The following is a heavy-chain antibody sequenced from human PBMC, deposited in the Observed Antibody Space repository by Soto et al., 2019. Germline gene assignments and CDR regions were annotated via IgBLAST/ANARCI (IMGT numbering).Heavy chain of an antibody. J-gene: IGHJ2*01. V-gene: IGHV1-69*01. Sequence: QVQLVQSGAEVKKPGSSVKVSCKASGGTVSSYVISWVRQAPGQGLEWMGGIIPIFGTAKYAQKFQGRVTITADESTSTVYMELSSLRSDDTAVFYCAREAWYYGSSGYLVAWYFDLWGRGSLVTVSS. CDR1: GGTVSSYV. CDR3: AREAWYYGSSGYLVAWYFDL. CDR2: IIPIFGTA. D-gene: IGHD3-22*01.